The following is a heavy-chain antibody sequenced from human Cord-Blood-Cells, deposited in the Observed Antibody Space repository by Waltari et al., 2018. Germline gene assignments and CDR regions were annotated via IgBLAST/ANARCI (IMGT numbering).Heavy chain of an antibody. V-gene: IGHV4-34*01. CDR1: GGSFSGYY. Sequence: QVQLQQWGAGLLKPSETLSLTCAAYGGSFSGYYWSWIRQPPAKGLEWIGEINHSGSTNYNPSLKSRVTISVDTSKNQFSLKLSSVTAADTAVYYCARGYRITIFGVVIARYGMDVWGQGTTVTVSS. CDR3: ARGYRITIFGVVIARYGMDV. D-gene: IGHD3-3*01. J-gene: IGHJ6*02. CDR2: INHSGST.